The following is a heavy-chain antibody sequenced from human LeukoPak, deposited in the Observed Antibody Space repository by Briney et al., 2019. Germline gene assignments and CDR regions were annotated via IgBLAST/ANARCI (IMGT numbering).Heavy chain of an antibody. Sequence: GGSLRLSCAVSGFTFSSYSMNWVRQAPGKGLEWVSSISSSSSYIYYADSVKGRFTISRDNSKNTLYLQMNSLRAEDTAVYYCARDLMSVYGDPYWGQGTLVTVSS. V-gene: IGHV3-21*01. J-gene: IGHJ4*02. CDR2: ISSSSSYI. D-gene: IGHD5/OR15-5a*01. CDR1: GFTFSSYS. CDR3: ARDLMSVYGDPY.